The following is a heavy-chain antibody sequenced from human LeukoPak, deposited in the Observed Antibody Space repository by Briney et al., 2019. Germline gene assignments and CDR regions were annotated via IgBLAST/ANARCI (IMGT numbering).Heavy chain of an antibody. CDR2: IREDGSEN. V-gene: IGHV3-7*01. CDR3: VRGGSSWGYMDV. D-gene: IGHD6-13*01. Sequence: GGSLRLSWAASGFTFSSYWMSWVRQAPGKGLEWVANIREDGSENYYVDSVKGRFTISRDNAKNSLDLQMNSLRADDTAVYYCVRGGSSWGYMDVWGKGTTVTVSS. CDR1: GFTFSSYW. J-gene: IGHJ6*03.